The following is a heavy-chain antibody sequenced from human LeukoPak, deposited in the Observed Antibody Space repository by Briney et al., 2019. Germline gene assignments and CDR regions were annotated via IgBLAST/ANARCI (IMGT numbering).Heavy chain of an antibody. CDR3: ATFGCNGDCDY. J-gene: IGHJ4*02. CDR2: ITGRGGYT. D-gene: IGHD3-10*01. Sequence: PGGSLRLSCAASGFTFSTYTMSWVRQAPGKGLEWVSAITGRGGYTYYAESVKGRFTISRDNSKNTMFLQMNSLRAEDTAVYYCATFGCNGDCDYWGQGTLVTVSS. CDR1: GFTFSTYT. V-gene: IGHV3-23*01.